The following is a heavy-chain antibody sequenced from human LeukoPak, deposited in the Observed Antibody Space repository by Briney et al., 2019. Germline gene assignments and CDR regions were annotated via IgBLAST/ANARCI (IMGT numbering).Heavy chain of an antibody. CDR3: AKDGARNRRDYDSSGYYDY. Sequence: GGSLRLSCAASGFTFSSYAMHWVRQAPGKGLEWVAVISYDGSNKYYADSVKGRFTISRDNSKNTLYLQMNSLRAEDTAVYYCAKDGARNRRDYDSSGYYDYWGQGTLVTVSS. V-gene: IGHV3-30-3*01. J-gene: IGHJ4*02. D-gene: IGHD3-22*01. CDR1: GFTFSSYA. CDR2: ISYDGSNK.